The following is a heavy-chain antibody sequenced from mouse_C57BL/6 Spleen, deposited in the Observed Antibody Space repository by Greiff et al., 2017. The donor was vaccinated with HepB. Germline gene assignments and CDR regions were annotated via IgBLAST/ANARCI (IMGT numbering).Heavy chain of an antibody. V-gene: IGHV5-6*01. D-gene: IGHD2-4*01. CDR1: GFTFSSYG. CDR2: ISSGGSYT. CDR3: ARHDDDYDWFAY. Sequence: EVHLVESGGDLVKPGGSLKLSCAASGFTFSSYGMSWVRQTPDKRLEWVATISSGGSYTYYPDSVKGRFTISRDNAKNTLYLQMSSLKSEDTAMYYCARHDDDYDWFAYWGQRTLVTVSA. J-gene: IGHJ3*01.